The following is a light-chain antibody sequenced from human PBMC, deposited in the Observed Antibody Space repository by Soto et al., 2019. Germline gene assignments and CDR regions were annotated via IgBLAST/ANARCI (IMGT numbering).Light chain of an antibody. CDR1: QSLLHSNGYNY. CDR3: MQTLQTPWT. Sequence: IVMTQSPLSLPVTPGEPASISCRSSQSLLHSNGYNYLDWYLQKPGQSPQLLIYLRSNRASGVPDRFSGSGSGTDFTLKISRVEAEDVGVYYCMQTLQTPWTFGQGTKVEIK. CDR2: LRS. J-gene: IGKJ1*01. V-gene: IGKV2-28*01.